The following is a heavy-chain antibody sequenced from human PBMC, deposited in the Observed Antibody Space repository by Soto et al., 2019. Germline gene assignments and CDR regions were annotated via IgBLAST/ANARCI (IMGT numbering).Heavy chain of an antibody. V-gene: IGHV3-30*18. CDR1: GFIFSTYG. Sequence: QVQLVQSGGGVVQPGRSLRLSCVASGFIFSTYGMHWVRQVPGKGLEWVAHISYDGSNEYYADSVKGRFTVSRDNAKNTLDLQMNGLKTEDTALYCCTKEYIVGMTWGYFESWGQGALVIVSS. J-gene: IGHJ4*02. D-gene: IGHD1-26*01. CDR2: ISYDGSNE. CDR3: TKEYIVGMTWGYFES.